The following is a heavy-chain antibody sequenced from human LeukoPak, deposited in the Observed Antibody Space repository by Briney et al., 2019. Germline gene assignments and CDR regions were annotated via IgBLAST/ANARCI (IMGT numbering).Heavy chain of an antibody. V-gene: IGHV3-30-3*01. J-gene: IGHJ4*02. CDR2: ISYDGSNK. D-gene: IGHD6-19*01. Sequence: WVRQAPGKGLEWVAVISYDGSNKYYADSVKGRFTISRDNSKNTLYLQMNSLRAEDTAVYYCARDLKQWLVTSVDYWGQGTLVTVSS. CDR3: ARDLKQWLVTSVDY.